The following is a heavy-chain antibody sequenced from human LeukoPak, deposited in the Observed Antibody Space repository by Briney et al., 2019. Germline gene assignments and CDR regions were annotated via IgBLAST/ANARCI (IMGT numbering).Heavy chain of an antibody. D-gene: IGHD6-13*01. CDR3: AKNRVAAAGTTFAT. J-gene: IGHJ5*02. CDR2: IYNSGSA. CDR1: GGSMEIDY. V-gene: IGHV4-4*07. Sequence: KPSETLSLTCTVSGGSMEIDYWNWIRQPAGRGLEWIGRIYNSGSANYSPSLMSRVTMSIDTSKSRISLQLTSVTAADTAVYYCAKNRVAAAGTTFATWGQGTLVTVSS.